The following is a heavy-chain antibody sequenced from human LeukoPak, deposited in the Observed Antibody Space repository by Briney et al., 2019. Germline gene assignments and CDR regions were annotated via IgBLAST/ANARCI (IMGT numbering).Heavy chain of an antibody. CDR2: ISYDGSNK. J-gene: IGHJ4*02. CDR3: AKIWGSSSVDDY. V-gene: IGHV3-30*04. Sequence: PGGSLRLSCAASGFTFSSYAMHWVRQAPGKGPGWVAVISYDGSNKYYADSVKGRFTISRDNSKNTLYLQMNSLRAEDTAVYYCAKIWGSSSVDDYWGQGTLVTVSS. D-gene: IGHD6-6*01. CDR1: GFTFSSYA.